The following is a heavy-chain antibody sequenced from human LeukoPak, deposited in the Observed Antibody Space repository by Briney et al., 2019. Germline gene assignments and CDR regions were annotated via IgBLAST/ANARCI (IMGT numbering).Heavy chain of an antibody. CDR1: GGSISSSSYY. Sequence: PSETLSLTCTASGGSISSSSYYWGWIRQPPGKGLEWIGSIYYSGSTYYNPSLKSRVTISVDTSKNQFSLKLSSVTAADTAVYYCARGGNYYDSRTNWFDPWGQGTLVTVSS. J-gene: IGHJ5*02. V-gene: IGHV4-39*01. CDR3: ARGGNYYDSRTNWFDP. D-gene: IGHD3-22*01. CDR2: IYYSGST.